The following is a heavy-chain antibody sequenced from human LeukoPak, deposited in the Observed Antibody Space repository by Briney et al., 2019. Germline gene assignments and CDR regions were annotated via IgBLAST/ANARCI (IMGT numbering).Heavy chain of an antibody. Sequence: QPGGSLRLSCAASGFTFSNYWMHWVRQAPGKGLVWVSRINSDGYGTFYADAVKGRFTISRDNAKNTLYLQMNSLRGEDTAVYYCATTGYGDYYLDYWGQGTLVTVSS. V-gene: IGHV3-74*01. D-gene: IGHD4-17*01. CDR1: GFTFSNYW. CDR2: INSDGYGT. J-gene: IGHJ4*02. CDR3: ATTGYGDYYLDY.